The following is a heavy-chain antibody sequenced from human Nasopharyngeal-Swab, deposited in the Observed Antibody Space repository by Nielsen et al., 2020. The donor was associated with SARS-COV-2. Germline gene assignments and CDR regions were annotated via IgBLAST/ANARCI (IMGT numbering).Heavy chain of an antibody. J-gene: IGHJ6*02. Sequence: ESLKISCAVYGGSLSGYYWSWIRQPPGKGLDWIGEINHSGSTKYNPSLKSRVNISVDTSKNQFSLKVSSVTAADTAVYYCARGGYYCSSTSCYYYSGYYYGMDVWGQGTTVTVSS. D-gene: IGHD2-2*01. CDR1: GGSLSGYY. CDR2: INHSGST. CDR3: ARGGYYCSSTSCYYYSGYYYGMDV. V-gene: IGHV4-34*01.